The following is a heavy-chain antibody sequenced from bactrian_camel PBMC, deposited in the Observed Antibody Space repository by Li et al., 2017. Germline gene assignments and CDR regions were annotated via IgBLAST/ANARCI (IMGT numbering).Heavy chain of an antibody. Sequence: LVESGGGSVQAGGSLTLSCTASGGTFDYSQMAWLPDMAWYRQAPGNECELVSWITSDGSTHYTDSVKGRFTISQDNARNTMYLQMDSLNVEDSAMYYCAARRFIIYCSGASFDYWGQGTQVTVS. CDR3: AARRFIIYCSGASFDY. J-gene: IGHJ4*01. CDR2: ITSDGST. V-gene: IGHV3S63*01. D-gene: IGHD2*01. CDR1: GGTFDYSQMAWLPD.